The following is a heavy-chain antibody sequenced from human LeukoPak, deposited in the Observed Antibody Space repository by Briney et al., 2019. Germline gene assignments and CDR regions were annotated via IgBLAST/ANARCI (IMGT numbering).Heavy chain of an antibody. CDR3: ARLIAARVDY. CDR1: GGSISSSSYF. V-gene: IGHV4-39*01. CDR2: IYYDGST. D-gene: IGHD6-6*01. Sequence: PSETLSLTCTVSGGSISSSSYFWGWIRQPPGKGLDRIGSIYYDGSTYSNPSVKSRVTISVDTAKNQFSLKVSSVTAADTAVYYCARLIAARVDYWGQGILVTVSS. J-gene: IGHJ4*02.